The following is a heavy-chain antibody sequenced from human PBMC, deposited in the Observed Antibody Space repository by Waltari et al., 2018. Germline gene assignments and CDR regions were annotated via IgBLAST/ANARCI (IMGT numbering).Heavy chain of an antibody. CDR1: GGSISSSPFY. D-gene: IGHD5-12*01. CDR3: ARHWKKSGYRFDP. J-gene: IGHJ5*02. Sequence: QLQLQESGPGLVKPSETLSLTCTVSGGSISSSPFYWGWIRQSPGKGLEWIGSIHYRGRTETTPTLESRVTIAGDTSKNQISRKLSSVTAADTAVYYCARHWKKSGYRFDPWGQGTLVTVSS. V-gene: IGHV4-39*01. CDR2: IHYRGRT.